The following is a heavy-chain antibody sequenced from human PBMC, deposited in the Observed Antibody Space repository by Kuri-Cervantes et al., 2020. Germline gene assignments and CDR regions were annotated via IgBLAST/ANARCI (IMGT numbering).Heavy chain of an antibody. CDR2: ISGYNGHT. V-gene: IGHV1-18*01. CDR1: GYTFTSYG. J-gene: IGHJ6*03. Sequence: ASVKVSCKASGYTFTSYGISWVRQAPGQGLEWVGWISGYNGHTNYTRKLQGRVTMTTDTSKSTAYMELRSLRSDDTAVYYCARVHYVGRDGYYYYYMDVWGKGTTVTVSS. CDR3: ARVHYVGRDGYYYYYMDV. D-gene: IGHD3-10*02.